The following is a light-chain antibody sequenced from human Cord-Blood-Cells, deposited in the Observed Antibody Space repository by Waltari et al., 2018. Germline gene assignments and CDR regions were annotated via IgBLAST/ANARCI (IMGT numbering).Light chain of an antibody. Sequence: QSALTQPASVSGSPGQSLTISCPGTSRDVGGYNYVSWYQQHPGKAPKLMIYDVSNRPSGVSNRFSGSKSGNTASLTISGLQAEDEADYYCSSYTSSSTLDVFGTGTKVTVL. CDR1: SRDVGGYNY. CDR3: SSYTSSSTLDV. CDR2: DVS. J-gene: IGLJ1*01. V-gene: IGLV2-14*01.